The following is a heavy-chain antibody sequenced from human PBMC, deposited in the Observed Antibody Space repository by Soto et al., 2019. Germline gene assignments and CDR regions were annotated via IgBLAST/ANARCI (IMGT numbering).Heavy chain of an antibody. CDR2: IYYSGST. Sequence: QLQLQESGPGLVKPSETLSLTCTVSGGSISSSSYYWGWIRQPPGKGLEWIGRIYYSGSTYYNPSLKSRLSISVHTSKSQFSLKPISVTAADTAVYYCATLWGQDWGQGTLVTVSS. CDR1: GGSISSSSYY. D-gene: IGHD3-10*01. V-gene: IGHV4-39*01. J-gene: IGHJ4*02. CDR3: ATLWGQD.